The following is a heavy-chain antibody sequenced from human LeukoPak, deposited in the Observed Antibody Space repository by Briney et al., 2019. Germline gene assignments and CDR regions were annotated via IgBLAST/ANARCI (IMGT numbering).Heavy chain of an antibody. V-gene: IGHV3-11*04. CDR1: GFTFSDYY. CDR3: ARARTLLEWLRGPFDY. D-gene: IGHD3-3*01. Sequence: GGSLRLSCAASGFTFSDYYMSWIRQAPGKGLEWVSYISSSGSTIYYADSVKGRFTISRDNAKNSLYLQMNSLRAEDTAVYYCARARTLLEWLRGPFDYWGQGTLATVSS. CDR2: ISSSGSTI. J-gene: IGHJ4*02.